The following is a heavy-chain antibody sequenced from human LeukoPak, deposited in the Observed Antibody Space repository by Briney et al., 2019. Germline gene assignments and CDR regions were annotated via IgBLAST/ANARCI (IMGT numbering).Heavy chain of an antibody. D-gene: IGHD3-10*01. CDR3: ARGANYPDY. V-gene: IGHV3-21*04. Sequence: GGSLRLSCEASGLSFRSYTMNWVRRPPGKGLEWIASINNDGDKRYYADSVKGRFIISRDNAKKSLSLQMNSLTADDTAVYFCARGANYPDYWGQGTLVTVSP. CDR1: GLSFRSYT. J-gene: IGHJ4*02. CDR2: INNDGDKR.